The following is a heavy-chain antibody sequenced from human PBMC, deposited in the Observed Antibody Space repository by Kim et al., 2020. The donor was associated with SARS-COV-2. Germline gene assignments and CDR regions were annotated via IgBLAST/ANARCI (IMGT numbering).Heavy chain of an antibody. J-gene: IGHJ4*02. Sequence: GGSLRLSCAASDFTFSSYGMHRVRQAPGKGLEWVAVISYDGSNKYYADSVKGRFTISRDNSKNTLYLQMNSLRAEDTAVYYCAKDLGVYGSGSYPWDYWGQGTLVTVSS. CDR3: AKDLGVYGSGSYPWDY. CDR1: DFTFSSYG. CDR2: ISYDGSNK. D-gene: IGHD3-10*01. V-gene: IGHV3-30*18.